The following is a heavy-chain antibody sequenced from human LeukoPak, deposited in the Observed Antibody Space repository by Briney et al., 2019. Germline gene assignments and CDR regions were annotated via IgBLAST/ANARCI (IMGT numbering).Heavy chain of an antibody. D-gene: IGHD1-20*01. J-gene: IGHJ4*02. CDR1: GGSISCDY. CDR2: IYDSGST. CDR3: AGQSISGPSLRYFDY. Sequence: SETLSLTWTVSGGSISCDYWRWIRQPPGKGLEWIGNIYDSGSTNYNPSLKSRVTISVDTSKNQCSLKLSSVTAADTAVYYCAGQSISGPSLRYFDYWGQGTLVNVSS. V-gene: IGHV4-59*01.